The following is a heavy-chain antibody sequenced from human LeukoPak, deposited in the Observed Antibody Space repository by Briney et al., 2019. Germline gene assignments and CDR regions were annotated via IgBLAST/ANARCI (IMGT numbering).Heavy chain of an antibody. V-gene: IGHV3-11*01. Sequence: PGGSLRLSYAASGFTFSDYYMTWIRQAPGKGLEWVSYISSSGSTMYYADSVKGRFTISRDNAKKSLYLQMNSLRAEDTAVYYCTRVLRSGGSADPWGQGTLVTVSS. CDR3: TRVLRSGGSADP. J-gene: IGHJ5*02. CDR2: ISSSGSTM. CDR1: GFTFSDYY. D-gene: IGHD2-15*01.